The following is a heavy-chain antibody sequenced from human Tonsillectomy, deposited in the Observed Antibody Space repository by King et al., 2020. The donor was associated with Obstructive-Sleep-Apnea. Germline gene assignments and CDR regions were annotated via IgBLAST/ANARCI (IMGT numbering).Heavy chain of an antibody. D-gene: IGHD3-10*01. CDR1: GFTFGDYA. Sequence: DVQLVESGGGLVQPGRSLRLSCTASGFTFGDYAMCWFRQAPGKGREWVGFMISKAYGGTTEYAASLKGRSTISRDDSKSIAYLQMFSLKTEDTAVYYCSRVKMVRGVIISLGYYYGMDVWGQGTTVTVSS. V-gene: IGHV3-49*03. CDR3: SRVKMVRGVIISLGYYYGMDV. J-gene: IGHJ6*02. CDR2: MISKAYGGTT.